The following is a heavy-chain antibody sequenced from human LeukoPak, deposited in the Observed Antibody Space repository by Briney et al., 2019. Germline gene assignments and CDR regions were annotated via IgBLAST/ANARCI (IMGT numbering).Heavy chain of an antibody. D-gene: IGHD5-24*01. Sequence: GGSLRLSCAASGFNLDDYGMNWVRQAPGMGLEWVSGINWNGGTTGYADSVKGRLTISRDNAKNSLYLQMNSLRAEDTALYYCARDLGYKDYVSAFDIWGQGTMATVSS. J-gene: IGHJ3*02. CDR1: GFNLDDYG. CDR3: ARDLGYKDYVSAFDI. CDR2: INWNGGTT. V-gene: IGHV3-20*04.